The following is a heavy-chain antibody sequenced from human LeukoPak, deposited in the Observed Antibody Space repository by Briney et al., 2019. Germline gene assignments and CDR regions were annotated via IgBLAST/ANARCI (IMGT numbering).Heavy chain of an antibody. V-gene: IGHV4-4*07. CDR1: GGFISSHS. CDR2: IYTSGNT. J-gene: IGHJ6*03. D-gene: IGHD3-10*01. CDR3: ARDPESFGELFGYYMDV. Sequence: PSETLSLTCTVSGGFISSHSWNWIRLPAGKGLEWIGRIYTSGNTNSNPSLKSRVTMSVDTSKNQFSLMLSSVTAADTALYYCARDPESFGELFGYYMDVWGKGTTVIVSS.